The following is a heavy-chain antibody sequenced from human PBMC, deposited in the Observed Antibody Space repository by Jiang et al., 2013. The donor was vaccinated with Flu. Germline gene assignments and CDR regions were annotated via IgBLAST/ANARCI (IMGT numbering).Heavy chain of an antibody. CDR1: GGTFSSFI. CDR3: AREHFYYDSSGYQPEYYFEY. Sequence: VQLVESGAGMKKPGSSVRVSCEASGGTFSSFIVAWMRQAPGQGLEWMGGILTSLGTANYAQKFQDRVTITADASRRTVYLEVRSLRSDDTALYYCAREHFYYDSSGYQPEYYFEYWGQGTLVTVSS. CDR2: ILTSLGTA. D-gene: IGHD3-22*01. J-gene: IGHJ4*02. V-gene: IGHV1-69*01.